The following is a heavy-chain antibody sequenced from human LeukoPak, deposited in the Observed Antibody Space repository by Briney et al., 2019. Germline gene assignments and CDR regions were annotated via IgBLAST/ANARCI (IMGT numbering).Heavy chain of an antibody. CDR1: GYTFTSYG. J-gene: IGHJ4*02. Sequence: ASVTVSCTASGYTFTSYGISWVRQAPGQGLEWMGWISAYNGNTNYAQKLQGRVTMTTDTSTSTAYMELRSLRSDDTAVYYCATAYYDFWSGYYSMDYWGQGTLVTVSS. CDR2: ISAYNGNT. CDR3: ATAYYDFWSGYYSMDY. V-gene: IGHV1-18*01. D-gene: IGHD3-3*01.